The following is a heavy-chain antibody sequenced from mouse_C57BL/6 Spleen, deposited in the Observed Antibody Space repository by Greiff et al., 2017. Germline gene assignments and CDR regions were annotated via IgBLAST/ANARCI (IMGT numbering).Heavy chain of an antibody. D-gene: IGHD2-5*01. CDR2: IWTGGGT. Sequence: VQLQESGPGLVAPSQSLSITCTVSGFSLTSYAISWVRQPPGKGLEWLGVIWTGGGTNYNSALKSRLSISKDNSKSQVFLKMNSLQTDDTARYYCARNPGHYSNFLMDYWGQGTSVTVSS. CDR3: ARNPGHYSNFLMDY. CDR1: GFSLTSYA. V-gene: IGHV2-9-1*01. J-gene: IGHJ4*01.